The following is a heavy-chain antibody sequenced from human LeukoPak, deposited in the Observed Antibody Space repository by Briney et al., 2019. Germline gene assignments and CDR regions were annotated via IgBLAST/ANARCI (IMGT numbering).Heavy chain of an antibody. CDR3: AREAGWLQPSYYYYYYMDV. CDR2: FDPEDGET. Sequence: ASVKVSCKVSGYTLTELSMHWVRQAPGKGLEWMGGFDPEDGETIYAQKFQGRVTMTEDTSTDTACMELSSLRSEDTAVYYCAREAGWLQPSYYYYYYMDVWGKGTTVTISS. D-gene: IGHD5-24*01. J-gene: IGHJ6*03. V-gene: IGHV1-24*01. CDR1: GYTLTELS.